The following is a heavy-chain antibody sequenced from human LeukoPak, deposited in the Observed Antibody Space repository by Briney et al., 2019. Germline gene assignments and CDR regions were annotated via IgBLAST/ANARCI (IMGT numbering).Heavy chain of an antibody. CDR3: ARHRGGYSWGTIDY. Sequence: SETLSHTCTVFGGSISSSSYYWGWIRQPPGKGLEWIGSIYYSGSTYYNPSLKSRVTISVDTSKNQFSLKLSSVTAADTAVYYCARHRGGYSWGTIDYWGQGTLVTVSS. CDR2: IYYSGST. D-gene: IGHD5-18*01. CDR1: GGSISSSSYY. J-gene: IGHJ4*02. V-gene: IGHV4-39*01.